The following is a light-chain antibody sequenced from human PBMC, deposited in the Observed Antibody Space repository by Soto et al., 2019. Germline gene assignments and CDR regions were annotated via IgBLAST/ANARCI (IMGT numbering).Light chain of an antibody. CDR3: QQYTNWPLI. CDR2: GAS. J-gene: IGKJ5*01. Sequence: DIVLTQSPGTLSLSPGERATLSCRASQSVSSDLAWYQQKPGQSPRLLIYGASTRATGIPARFSGSGSGTEFSLTINSLQSADFAVYYCQQYTNWPLIFGQGTRLEIK. CDR1: QSVSSD. V-gene: IGKV3-15*01.